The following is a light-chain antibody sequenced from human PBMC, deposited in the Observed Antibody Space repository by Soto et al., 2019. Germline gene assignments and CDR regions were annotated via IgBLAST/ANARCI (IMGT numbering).Light chain of an antibody. V-gene: IGLV2-14*03. Sequence: QSALTQPASVSGSPGQSITISCTGTSSDVGRYNYVSWYQQHPGKAPKLMIYDVNTRPSGVSNRFSGSKSGNTASLTISGLQAEDEADYYCSSFTASTTQAFGPGTKLTVL. CDR1: SSDVGRYNY. CDR2: DVN. J-gene: IGLJ1*01. CDR3: SSFTASTTQA.